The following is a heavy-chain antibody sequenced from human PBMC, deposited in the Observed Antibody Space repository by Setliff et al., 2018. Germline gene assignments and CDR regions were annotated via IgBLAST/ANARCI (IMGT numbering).Heavy chain of an antibody. J-gene: IGHJ4*02. Sequence: SETLSLTCAVSGGSLSGHYWTWIRQTSEKGLEWIGQINESGNFISNRSLKSRVTISLEVSKNRFSLDLTSVTAADTAVYYCARARNVAARLFDSWGQGTLVTVSS. CDR2: INESGNF. D-gene: IGHD6-6*01. CDR1: GGSLSGHY. V-gene: IGHV4-34*01. CDR3: ARARNVAARLFDS.